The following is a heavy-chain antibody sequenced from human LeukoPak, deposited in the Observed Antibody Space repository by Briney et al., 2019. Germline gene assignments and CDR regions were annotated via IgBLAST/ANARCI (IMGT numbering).Heavy chain of an antibody. CDR1: GYPXTGYY. Sequence: ASVKVSCKASGYPXTGYYLHWVRQAPGQGLESMGWINPNSGGTNYAQKFQGRVTMTRDTSISTAYMELSRLRSDDTAVYYCARDLPGQIDYYYYGMDVWGQGTTVTVSS. CDR2: INPNSGGT. CDR3: ARDLPGQIDYYYYGMDV. J-gene: IGHJ6*02. V-gene: IGHV1-2*02.